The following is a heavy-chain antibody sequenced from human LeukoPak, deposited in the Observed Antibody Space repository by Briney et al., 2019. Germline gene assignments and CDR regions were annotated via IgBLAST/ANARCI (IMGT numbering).Heavy chain of an antibody. J-gene: IGHJ4*02. CDR1: GGSISDYY. CDR3: ARSWAGMYYPFYYFDY. Sequence: SETLFLTCTVSGGSISDYYRGWIRQLPGKGLEWIGYYSGSSTYNPSLKSRVTISVDTSKEQFSLKVNSVTAADTAVYYCARSWAGMYYPFYYFDYWGQGTLVSVSS. D-gene: IGHD1-26*01. V-gene: IGHV4-59*01. CDR2: YSGSS.